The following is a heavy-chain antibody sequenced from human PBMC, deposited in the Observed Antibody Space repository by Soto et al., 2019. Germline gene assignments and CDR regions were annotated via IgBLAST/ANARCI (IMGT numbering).Heavy chain of an antibody. Sequence: QVQLQESGPGLVKPSQTLSLTCTVSGGSISSGGYYWSWIRQHPGKGLEWIGYVYYSGSTYYNPSLKSRVTISVDTSKNQFSLKLSAVTAADTAVYYCARDNVYCSGGSRYSICAFDIWGQGTMVTVSS. CDR3: ARDNVYCSGGSRYSICAFDI. D-gene: IGHD2-15*01. CDR1: GGSISSGGYY. J-gene: IGHJ3*02. CDR2: VYYSGST. V-gene: IGHV4-31*03.